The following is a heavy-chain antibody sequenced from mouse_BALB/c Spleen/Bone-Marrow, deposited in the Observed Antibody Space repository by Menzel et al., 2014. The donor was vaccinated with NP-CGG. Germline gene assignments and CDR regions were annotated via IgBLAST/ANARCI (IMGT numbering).Heavy chain of an antibody. J-gene: IGHJ2*01. V-gene: IGHV5-6-4*01. Sequence: EVMLVESGGGLVKPGGSLKLSCAASGFTFSSYTMSWVRQTPEKRLEGVATISSGGSYTYYPDSVKGRFTISRDNAKNTLYLQMSSLKSEDTAMYYCTSMITRGYYFDYWGQGTTLTVSS. CDR1: GFTFSSYT. CDR2: ISSGGSYT. D-gene: IGHD2-4*01. CDR3: TSMITRGYYFDY.